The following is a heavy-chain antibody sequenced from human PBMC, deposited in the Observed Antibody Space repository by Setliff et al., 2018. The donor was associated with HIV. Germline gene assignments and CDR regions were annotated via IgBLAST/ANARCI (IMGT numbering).Heavy chain of an antibody. CDR1: GGSIRSSTYY. Sequence: PSETLSLTCTVSGGSIRSSTYYWAWIRQPPGKGLEWIGTIYYSGSTYYNPSLKSPVSISVDTSKNQFYLKLSSVTAADTAVYYCARGRVFCNGDSCYHLDSWGQGILVTVSS. D-gene: IGHD2-15*01. V-gene: IGHV4-39*07. J-gene: IGHJ4*02. CDR3: ARGRVFCNGDSCYHLDS. CDR2: IYYSGST.